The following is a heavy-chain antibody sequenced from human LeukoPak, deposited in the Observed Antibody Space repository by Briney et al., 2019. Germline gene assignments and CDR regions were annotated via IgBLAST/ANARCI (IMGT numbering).Heavy chain of an antibody. CDR1: GFTVSNNY. Sequence: GGSLRLSCAASGFTVSNNYMSWVRQAPGKGLEWVSVTYSGGSTYYADSVKGRFTISRDNSKNALYLQMNSLRAEDTAVYYCVRDLNLWGQGTLVTVSS. CDR2: TYSGGST. V-gene: IGHV3-66*01. CDR3: VRDLNL. J-gene: IGHJ4*02.